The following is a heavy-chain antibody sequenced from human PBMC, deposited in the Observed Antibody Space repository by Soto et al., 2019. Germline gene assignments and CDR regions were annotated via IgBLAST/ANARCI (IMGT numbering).Heavy chain of an antibody. CDR3: ASGLGHSDFDY. CDR2: IKSKTDGGTT. D-gene: IGHD2-21*01. CDR1: GFTITNAW. V-gene: IGHV3-15*01. Sequence: EVQLVESGGGLVKPGGSLRLSCAASGFTITNAWMSCVRQAPGKGLEWVGRIKSKTDGGTTDYAAPVKGRFIISTDDSENTLFLQMTSLKTEDTALYYCASGLGHSDFDYWGQGTLVTVSS. J-gene: IGHJ4*02.